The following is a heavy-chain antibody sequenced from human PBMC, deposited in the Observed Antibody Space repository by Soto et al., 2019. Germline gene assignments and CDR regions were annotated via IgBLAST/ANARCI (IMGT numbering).Heavy chain of an antibody. CDR3: ARASRVAWTTVTRKIDY. CDR1: GGSISSGDYY. D-gene: IGHD4-17*01. J-gene: IGHJ4*02. V-gene: IGHV4-30-4*01. CDR2: IYYSGST. Sequence: QVQLQESGPGLVKPSQTLSLTCTVSGGSISSGDYYWSWIRQPPGKGLEWIGYIYYSGSTYYNPSLKSRVTISVDPSQHQFSLKLSSVTAADTAVYYCARASRVAWTTVTRKIDYWGQGTLVSVSS.